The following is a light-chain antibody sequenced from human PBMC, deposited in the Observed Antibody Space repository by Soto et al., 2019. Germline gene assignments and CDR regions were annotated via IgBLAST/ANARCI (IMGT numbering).Light chain of an antibody. CDR2: ADS. CDR1: QIISNY. V-gene: IGKV1-17*03. Sequence: DIQLTKSPSAMSASVGARVTITCRASQIISNYLDWFRQKPGKVPERLISADSTLQSGVPSRFSGSGSGAEFALTISSLQPEDVATYYCLQHKSYPLTFGQGTKVEIK. J-gene: IGKJ1*01. CDR3: LQHKSYPLT.